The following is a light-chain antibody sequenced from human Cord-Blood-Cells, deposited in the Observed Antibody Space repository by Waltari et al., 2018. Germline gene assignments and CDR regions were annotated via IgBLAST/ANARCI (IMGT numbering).Light chain of an antibody. CDR1: SSNIGSNH. CDR2: RNN. J-gene: IGLJ3*02. V-gene: IGLV1-44*01. Sequence: QSVLTQPPSASGTPGPRVTIPCSGSSSNIGSNHVNWYQQLPGTAPKLLIYRNNQRPSGVPDRFSGSKSGTSASLAISGLQAEDEADYYCAAWDDSLNGPVFGGGTKLTVL. CDR3: AAWDDSLNGPV.